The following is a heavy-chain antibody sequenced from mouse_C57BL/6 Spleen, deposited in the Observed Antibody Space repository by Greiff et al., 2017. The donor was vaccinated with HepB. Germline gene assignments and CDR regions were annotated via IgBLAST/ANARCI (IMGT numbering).Heavy chain of an antibody. CDR2: IYPGDGDT. J-gene: IGHJ2*01. Sequence: QVQLQQSGAELVKPGASVKISCKASGYAFSSYWMNWVKQRPGKGLEWIGQIYPGDGDTNYNGKFKGKATLTADKSSSTAYMQLSSRTSEDSAVYFCARVVLDSSGFDYWGQGTTLTVSS. CDR1: GYAFSSYW. V-gene: IGHV1-80*01. CDR3: ARVVLDSSGFDY. D-gene: IGHD3-2*02.